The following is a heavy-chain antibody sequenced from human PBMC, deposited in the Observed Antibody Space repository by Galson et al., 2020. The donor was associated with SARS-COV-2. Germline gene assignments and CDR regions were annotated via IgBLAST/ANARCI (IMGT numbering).Heavy chain of an antibody. D-gene: IGHD6-13*01. CDR2: ITASGDHT. CDR1: GFTFSSYA. V-gene: IGHV3-23*01. J-gene: IGHJ4*02. CDR3: ATNNEPWQHLGMSDFDY. Sequence: GESLKISCAASGFTFSSYAMSWVRQAPGKGLEWVSSITASGDHTYYADSVTGRFTVSRDNSKNTLYVQMNSLRAEDTAVYSCATNNEPWQHLGMSDFDYWGQGTLVTVSS.